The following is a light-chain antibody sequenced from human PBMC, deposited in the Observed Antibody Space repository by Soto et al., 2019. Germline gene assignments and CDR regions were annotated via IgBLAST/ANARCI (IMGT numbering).Light chain of an antibody. J-gene: IGLJ1*01. CDR2: HNN. CDR1: SSNIGAGYH. V-gene: IGLV1-40*01. Sequence: QSALTQPPSVSGAPGQRVTISCTGTSSNIGAGYHVHWYQHHPGIAPKLLISHNNNRPSGVPDRFSGSKSDTSASLAITGLQADDEADYYCQSYDNSLSGYVFGTGTKVTVL. CDR3: QSYDNSLSGYV.